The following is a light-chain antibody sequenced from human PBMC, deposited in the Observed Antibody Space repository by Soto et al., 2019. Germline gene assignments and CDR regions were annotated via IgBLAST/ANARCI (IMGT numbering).Light chain of an antibody. CDR3: QQSYSTIT. CDR1: QSISSY. J-gene: IGKJ1*01. Sequence: DIQMTQSPSTLSASVGDRVTITCRASQSISSYLNWYQQKPGKAPKLLIYAASSLQSGVPSRFSGGGSGTDFTLTISSLQPEDFATYYCQQSYSTITFGQGTKGDIK. CDR2: AAS. V-gene: IGKV1-39*01.